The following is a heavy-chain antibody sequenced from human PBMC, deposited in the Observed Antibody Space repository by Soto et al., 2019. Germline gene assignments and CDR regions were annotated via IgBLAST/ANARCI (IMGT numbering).Heavy chain of an antibody. Sequence: QVQLVQSGAEVKKPGASVKVSCKASGYTFTSYAISWVRQAPGQGLEWMGWISAYNGNTNYAQKLQGRVTMTTDTSTSRAYVELRSLRSDATAVHYCARDAPPEDYWGQGTLVTVSS. CDR2: ISAYNGNT. V-gene: IGHV1-18*01. CDR1: GYTFTSYA. J-gene: IGHJ4*02. CDR3: ARDAPPEDY.